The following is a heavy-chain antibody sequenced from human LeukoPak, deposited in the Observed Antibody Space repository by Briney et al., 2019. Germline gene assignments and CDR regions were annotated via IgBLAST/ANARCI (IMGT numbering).Heavy chain of an antibody. CDR1: GGTFSSYA. Sequence: VASVKDSCKASGGTFSSYAISWVRQAPGQGLEWMGGIIPIFGTANYAQKFQGRVTITTDESTSTAYMELSSLRSEDTAVYYCAREDILTGYYNVSSWGQGTLVTVSS. V-gene: IGHV1-69*05. CDR3: AREDILTGYYNVSS. J-gene: IGHJ4*02. CDR2: IIPIFGTA. D-gene: IGHD3-9*01.